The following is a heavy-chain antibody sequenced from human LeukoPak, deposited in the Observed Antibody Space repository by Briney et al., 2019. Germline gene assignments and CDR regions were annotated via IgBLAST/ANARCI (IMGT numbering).Heavy chain of an antibody. J-gene: IGHJ4*02. D-gene: IGHD4-17*01. Sequence: VASVKVSCKASGYTFTSYDINWVRQATGQGLEWMGWMNPNSGNTGYAQKFQGRVTITRNTSISTAYMELSSLRSEDTAVYYCARGRGGKTTVTLDYWGQGTLVTVSS. CDR1: GYTFTSYD. CDR2: MNPNSGNT. V-gene: IGHV1-8*03. CDR3: ARGRGGKTTVTLDY.